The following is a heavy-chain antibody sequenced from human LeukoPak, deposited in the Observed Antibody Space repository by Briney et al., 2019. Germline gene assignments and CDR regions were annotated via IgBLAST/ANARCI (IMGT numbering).Heavy chain of an antibody. CDR3: ARGGKRVYDIPIPYYFDY. CDR1: GGSISSYY. D-gene: IGHD5/OR15-5a*01. Sequence: SETLSLTCTVSGGSISSYYWSWIRQPPGKGLEWIGYIYYSGSTNYNPSLKSRVTISADTSKNQFSLKLSSVTAADTAVYYCARGGKRVYDIPIPYYFDYWGQGTLVTVSS. CDR2: IYYSGST. J-gene: IGHJ4*02. V-gene: IGHV4-59*01.